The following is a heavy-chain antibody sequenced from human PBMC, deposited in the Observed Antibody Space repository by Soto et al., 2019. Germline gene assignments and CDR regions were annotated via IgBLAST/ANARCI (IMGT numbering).Heavy chain of an antibody. D-gene: IGHD2-15*01. J-gene: IGHJ3*02. V-gene: IGHV3-33*01. CDR3: ARDGGYRGAFDI. CDR2: IWYDGSNK. Sequence: QVQLVESGGGVVQPGRSLRLSCAASGFTFSSYGMHWVRQAPGKGLEWVAVIWYDGSNKYYADSVKGRFTISRDNSKNTLYLQMNSLRAEDTAVYYCARDGGYRGAFDIWGQGTMVTVSS. CDR1: GFTFSSYG.